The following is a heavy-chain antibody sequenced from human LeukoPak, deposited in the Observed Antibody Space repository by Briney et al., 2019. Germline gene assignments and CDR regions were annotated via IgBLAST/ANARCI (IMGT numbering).Heavy chain of an antibody. Sequence: SQTLSLTCTVSGGSISSGGYYWSWNRQHPGRGLEWIVYIYYSGSTNYNPSLKSRVSISVDTFKNQFSLKLSSVTAADTAVYYCAREIQTNCSGGNCYFYYFDYWGQGTLVTVSS. D-gene: IGHD2-15*01. CDR1: GGSISSGGYY. J-gene: IGHJ4*02. CDR3: AREIQTNCSGGNCYFYYFDY. CDR2: IYYSGST. V-gene: IGHV4-31*03.